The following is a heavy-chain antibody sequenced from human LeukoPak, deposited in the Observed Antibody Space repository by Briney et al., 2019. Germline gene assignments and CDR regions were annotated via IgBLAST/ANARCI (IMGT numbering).Heavy chain of an antibody. V-gene: IGHV3-30*03. CDR2: LSFDGSNE. Sequence: GGSLRLSCAASGFTFSSYGMHWVRQSPGRGLEWVSFLSFDGSNEFYADSLKGRLTISRDNSKDTLYLQMDSLRAGDTALYYCAREEHDYVWGSYRYYYYYGIDVWGQGTTVTVSS. D-gene: IGHD3-16*02. CDR1: GFTFSSYG. J-gene: IGHJ6*02. CDR3: AREEHDYVWGSYRYYYYYGIDV.